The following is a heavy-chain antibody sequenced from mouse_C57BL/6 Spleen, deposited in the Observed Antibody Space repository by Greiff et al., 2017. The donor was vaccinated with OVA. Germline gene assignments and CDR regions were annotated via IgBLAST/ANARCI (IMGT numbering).Heavy chain of an antibody. J-gene: IGHJ4*01. CDR3: ARQPSDYYYAMDY. V-gene: IGHV1-81*01. CDR2: IYPRSGNA. CDR1: GYTFTSYG. Sequence: QVQLQQSGAELARPGASVKLSCKASGYTFTSYGISWVKQRTGQGLEWIGEIYPRSGNAYYNEKFKGKATLTADKSSSTAYMELRSLTSEDSAVYFCARQPSDYYYAMDYWGQGTSVTVSS.